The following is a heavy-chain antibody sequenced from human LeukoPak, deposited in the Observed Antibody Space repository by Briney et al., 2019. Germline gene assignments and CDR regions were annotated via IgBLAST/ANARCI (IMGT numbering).Heavy chain of an antibody. Sequence: PSETLSLTCLVSGGPIRSGNYYWGWIRQPPGKGLEWIGSIYYTGSTYNNPSLKTRVTMSVDTSKNQFSLNLNSVTAADTAVYYCARVRAAAIPYYFDYWGQGTLVTVSS. V-gene: IGHV4-39*07. CDR2: IYYTGST. D-gene: IGHD6-13*01. J-gene: IGHJ4*02. CDR1: GGPIRSGNYY. CDR3: ARVRAAAIPYYFDY.